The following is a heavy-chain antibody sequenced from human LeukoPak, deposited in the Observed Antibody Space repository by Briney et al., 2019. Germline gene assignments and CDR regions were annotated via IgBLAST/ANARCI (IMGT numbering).Heavy chain of an antibody. Sequence: SQTLSLTCTVSGGSISSGSYYWSWIRQPAGKGLEWIGRIYTSGTTNYNPSLKSRVTISIDTSKKQFSLTLTSMTAADTAVYYCARVPHYYFGYGYFDTWGQGTRVTVSS. V-gene: IGHV4-61*02. D-gene: IGHD3-10*01. CDR2: IYTSGTT. CDR1: GGSISSGSYY. CDR3: ARVPHYYFGYGYFDT. J-gene: IGHJ4*02.